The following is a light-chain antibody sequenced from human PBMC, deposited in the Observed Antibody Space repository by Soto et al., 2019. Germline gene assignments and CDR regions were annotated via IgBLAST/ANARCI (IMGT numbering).Light chain of an antibody. Sequence: ALQLTQSPSSLSASVGDRVTITCRASQDIRGALAWYQQKPGKPPKLLIFDVSSLQSGVPSRFSGSGSVTDFTLTISSLQPEDFATYYCQQFNTYPITFGQGTRLEIK. J-gene: IGKJ5*01. CDR2: DVS. V-gene: IGKV1-13*02. CDR3: QQFNTYPIT. CDR1: QDIRGA.